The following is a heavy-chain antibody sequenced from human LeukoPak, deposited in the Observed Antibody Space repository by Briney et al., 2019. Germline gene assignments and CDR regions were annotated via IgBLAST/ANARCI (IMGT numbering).Heavy chain of an antibody. J-gene: IGHJ4*02. V-gene: IGHV3-48*04. CDR1: GFTFSNAW. CDR3: ASGSLEYYFDY. CDR2: ISSSGDII. D-gene: IGHD3-3*01. Sequence: GGSLRLSCAASGFTFSNAWMNWVRQAPGKGLEWVSYISSSGDIIYYPDSMKGRFTISRDNAKNSLYLQMNSPRAEDTAVYYCASGSLEYYFDYWGQGILVTVSS.